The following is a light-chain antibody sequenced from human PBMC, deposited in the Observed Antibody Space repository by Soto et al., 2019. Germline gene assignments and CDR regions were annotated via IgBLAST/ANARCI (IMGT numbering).Light chain of an antibody. V-gene: IGLV2-23*02. CDR1: SSDVGSYNL. CDR3: CSYAGSRTPLI. J-gene: IGLJ1*01. CDR2: EVS. Sequence: QSALTQAASVSGSPGQSITISCTGTSSDVGSYNLVSWYQQHPGKAPKLMIYEVSKRPSGLSNRFSGSKSGNPASLTISGLQAEDEADYYCCSYAGSRTPLIFGTGTKVTVL.